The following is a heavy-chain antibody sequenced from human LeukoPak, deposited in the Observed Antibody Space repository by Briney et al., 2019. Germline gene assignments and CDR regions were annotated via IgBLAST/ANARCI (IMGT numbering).Heavy chain of an antibody. CDR2: ISGSGLST. J-gene: IGHJ4*02. V-gene: IGHV3-23*01. CDR3: AKHDSGYFRSHDY. CDR1: GFTFSSHP. Sequence: GGSLRLSGAASGFTFSSHPMSWVRQAPGKGLEWVSAISGSGLSTFYADSVKGRFTISRDNSENTVYLQMSSLRAEDTAVYFCAKHDSGYFRSHDYWGQGTLVTVSS. D-gene: IGHD3-22*01.